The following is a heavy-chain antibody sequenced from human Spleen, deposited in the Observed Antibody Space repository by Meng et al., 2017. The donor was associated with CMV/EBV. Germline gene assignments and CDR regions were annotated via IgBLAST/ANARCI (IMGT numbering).Heavy chain of an antibody. J-gene: IGHJ4*02. CDR3: ANGGEGELDY. Sequence: GGSLRLSCAASGFTFSSYAMSWVRQAPGKGLEWVAFVRRDATDKYYADSVTGRFTISRDNSKNTVYLQMSALRPEDTAIYYCANGGEGELDYWGQGTLVTVSS. CDR2: VRRDATDK. D-gene: IGHD2-21*01. CDR1: GFTFSSYA. V-gene: IGHV3-30*02.